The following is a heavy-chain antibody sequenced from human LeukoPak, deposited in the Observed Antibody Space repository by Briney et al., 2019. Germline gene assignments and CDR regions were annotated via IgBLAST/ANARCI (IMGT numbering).Heavy chain of an antibody. J-gene: IGHJ5*02. D-gene: IGHD4-17*01. V-gene: IGHV1-69*05. CDR2: IMPLFGTA. CDR1: GGTSSSYA. Sequence: SVKVSCKASGGTSSSYAITWVRQAPGRGLEWLGGIMPLFGTAGYAQKFQGRVTITKDESTRTVYLELTSLTSDDTAVYYCARDVHGDYGSGWFDPWGQGTLVSVSS. CDR3: ARDVHGDYGSGWFDP.